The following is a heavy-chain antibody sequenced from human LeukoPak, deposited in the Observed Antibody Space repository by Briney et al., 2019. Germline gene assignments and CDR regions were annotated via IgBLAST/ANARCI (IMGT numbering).Heavy chain of an antibody. CDR1: GYSFTNYA. Sequence: ASVKVSCKASGYSFTNYAMNWVRQAPGQGLEYMGWINPNTGGTSYAQKFQGRVTMTRDTSISTSYMDLSGLISDDTAVYYCARADSASYFDSWGQGTLVTVSS. CDR2: INPNTGGT. V-gene: IGHV1-2*02. D-gene: IGHD1-26*01. J-gene: IGHJ4*02. CDR3: ARADSASYFDS.